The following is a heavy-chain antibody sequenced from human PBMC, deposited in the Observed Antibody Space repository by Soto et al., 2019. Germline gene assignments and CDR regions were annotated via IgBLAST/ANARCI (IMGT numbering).Heavy chain of an antibody. J-gene: IGHJ4*02. CDR2: IYWDDDK. CDR3: AHRPSYCSGGSGYSGFDY. Sequence: QITLKESGPTLVKPTQTLTLTCTVSGFSLSTSGVGVGWIRQPPGKALEWLALIYWDDDKRYSPSLKSRLTITKDTSKNRVVLTMTNMDPVDTATYYCAHRPSYCSGGSGYSGFDYWGQGTQVTVSS. D-gene: IGHD2-15*01. CDR1: GFSLSTSGVG. V-gene: IGHV2-5*02.